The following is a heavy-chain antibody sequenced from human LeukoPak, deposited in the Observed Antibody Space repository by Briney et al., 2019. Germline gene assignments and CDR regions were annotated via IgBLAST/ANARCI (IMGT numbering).Heavy chain of an antibody. Sequence: ASVKVSCKASGYTFTSYYMRWVRQAPGQGLEWMGIINPIGGSTSYAQKFQGRVTMTTDTSTSTVYMSLSSLRSEDTDVYYCARDSVQLLLFDYWGRGTLVSVSS. J-gene: IGHJ4*02. CDR3: ARDSVQLLLFDY. CDR2: INPIGGST. CDR1: GYTFTSYY. V-gene: IGHV1-46*03. D-gene: IGHD2-15*01.